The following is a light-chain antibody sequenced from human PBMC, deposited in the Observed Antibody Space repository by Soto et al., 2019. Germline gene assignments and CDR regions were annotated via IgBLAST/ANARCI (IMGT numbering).Light chain of an antibody. CDR2: FDD. J-gene: IGLJ1*01. V-gene: IGLV1-36*01. CDR1: SSNIGNNV. Sequence: QSALTQPPSVSDAPRQRVTISCSGSSSNIGNNVVNWYQQLPGKAPKLLIYFDDLLPSGVSDRFSGSKSGTSASLAISGLQSEDEADYYCAAWDDSLNGPVFGTGTKLTVL. CDR3: AAWDDSLNGPV.